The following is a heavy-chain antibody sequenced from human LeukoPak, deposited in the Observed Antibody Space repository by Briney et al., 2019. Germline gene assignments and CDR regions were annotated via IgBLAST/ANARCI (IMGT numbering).Heavy chain of an antibody. D-gene: IGHD1-26*01. CDR3: ARGIAQTWELPSFLFDP. Sequence: GASVKVSCKASGYTFTSYGISWVRQAPGQGLEWMGWISAYNGNTKYAQKLQGRVIMTTDTSTSTAYMELRSLRSDDTAVYYCARGIAQTWELPSFLFDPWGQGTLVIVSS. CDR2: ISAYNGNT. V-gene: IGHV1-18*01. CDR1: GYTFTSYG. J-gene: IGHJ5*02.